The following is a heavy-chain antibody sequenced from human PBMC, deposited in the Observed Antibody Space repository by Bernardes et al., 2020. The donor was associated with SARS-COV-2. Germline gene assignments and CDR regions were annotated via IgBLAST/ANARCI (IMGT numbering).Heavy chain of an antibody. CDR2: IYTSGST. V-gene: IGHV4-61*02. Sequence: SETLSLTCTVSGGSISSGSYYWSWIRQPAGKGLEWIGRIYTSGSTNYNPSLKSRVTISVDTSKNQFSLKLSSVTAADTAVYYCARAHITVAARISYYYGMDVWGQGTTVTVSS. J-gene: IGHJ6*02. CDR1: GGSISSGSYY. D-gene: IGHD2-15*01. CDR3: ARAHITVAARISYYYGMDV.